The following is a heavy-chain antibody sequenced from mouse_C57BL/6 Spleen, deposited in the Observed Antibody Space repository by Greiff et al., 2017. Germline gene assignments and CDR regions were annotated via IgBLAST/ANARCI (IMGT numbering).Heavy chain of an antibody. V-gene: IGHV1-62-2*01. D-gene: IGHD1-1*01. CDR3: ARHEEITTVVGGAMDY. J-gene: IGHJ4*01. CDR2: FYPGSGSI. Sequence: QVHVKQSGAELVKPGASVKLSCKASGYTFTEYTIHWVKQRSGQGLEWIGWFYPGSGSIKYNEKFKDKATLTADKSSSTVYMELSRLTSEDSAVYFCARHEEITTVVGGAMDYWGQGTSVTVSS. CDR1: GYTFTEYT.